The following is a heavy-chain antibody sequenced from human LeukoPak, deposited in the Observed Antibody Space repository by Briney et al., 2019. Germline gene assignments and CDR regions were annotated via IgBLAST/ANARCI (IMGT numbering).Heavy chain of an antibody. Sequence: SQTLSLTCAVSGGSISSGGYSWSWIRQPPGKGLEWIGYIYHSGSTYYNPSLKSRVTISVDRSKSQFSLKLSSVTAADTAVYYCARSRGSYSTPLVEWGQGTLVTVSS. V-gene: IGHV4-30-2*01. D-gene: IGHD1-26*01. J-gene: IGHJ4*02. CDR3: ARSRGSYSTPLVE. CDR1: GGSISSGGYS. CDR2: IYHSGST.